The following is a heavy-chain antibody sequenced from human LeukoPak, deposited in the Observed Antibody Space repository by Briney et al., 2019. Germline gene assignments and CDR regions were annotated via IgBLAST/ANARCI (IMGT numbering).Heavy chain of an antibody. J-gene: IGHJ3*02. CDR3: ARVENVIYYDSRAGAFDI. D-gene: IGHD3-22*01. CDR1: GGSISSYY. Sequence: SETLSLTCTVSGGSISSYYWSWIRQPPGKGLEWIGYIYYSGSTYYNPSLKSRVTISVDTSKNQFSLKLSSVTAADTAVYYCARVENVIYYDSRAGAFDIWGQGTTVTVSS. CDR2: IYYSGST. V-gene: IGHV4-59*12.